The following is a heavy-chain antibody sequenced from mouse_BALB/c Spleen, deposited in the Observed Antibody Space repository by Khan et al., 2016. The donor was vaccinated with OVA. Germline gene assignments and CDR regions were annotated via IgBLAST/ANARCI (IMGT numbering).Heavy chain of an antibody. CDR3: ARPSTTEFYYVMDY. CDR1: GFTFSSYT. CDR2: ISYGGGSA. Sequence: EVQLQESGGGLVQPGGSLKLSCAASGFTFSSYTMSWVRQTPDKRLEWVAFISYGGGSAYYPDTVKGRFTISRDNAKNTLYLQMSSLRSEATAMFYWARPSTTEFYYVMDYWGQGTSVTVSS. J-gene: IGHJ4*01. V-gene: IGHV5-12-2*01. D-gene: IGHD1-1*01.